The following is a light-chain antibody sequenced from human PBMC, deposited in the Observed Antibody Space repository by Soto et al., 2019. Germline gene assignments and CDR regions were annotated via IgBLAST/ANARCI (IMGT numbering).Light chain of an antibody. CDR3: QQYNSYPWT. J-gene: IGKJ1*01. CDR2: DAS. Sequence: DSHITQSPSTLSASVGDGVTITCRASQSISSWLAWYQQKPGKAPKLLIYDASSLESGVPSRFSGSGSGTEFTLTISSLQPDDFATYYCQQYNSYPWTFGQGTKVDIK. V-gene: IGKV1-5*01. CDR1: QSISSW.